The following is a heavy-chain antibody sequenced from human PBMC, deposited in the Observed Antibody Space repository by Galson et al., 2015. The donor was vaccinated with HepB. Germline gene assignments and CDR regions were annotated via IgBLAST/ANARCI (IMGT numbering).Heavy chain of an antibody. CDR1: GFTFDDYA. J-gene: IGHJ4*02. Sequence: SLRLSCAASGFTFDDYAMHWVRQAPGKGLEWVSGISWNSGSIGYADSVKGRFTISRDNAKNSLYLQMNSLRAEDTALYYCAKDIVPAAAKITGGFDYWGQGTLVTVSS. CDR2: ISWNSGSI. CDR3: AKDIVPAAAKITGGFDY. V-gene: IGHV3-9*01. D-gene: IGHD2-2*01.